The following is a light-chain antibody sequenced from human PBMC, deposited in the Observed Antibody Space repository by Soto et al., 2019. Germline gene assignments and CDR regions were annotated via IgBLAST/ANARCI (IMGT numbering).Light chain of an antibody. CDR1: NIGGKS. V-gene: IGLV3-21*02. CDR3: QVWDDNSDHHV. CDR2: DDS. Sequence: SYELTQTSSVSVAPGQTARISCGGNNIGGKSVHWYQQKPGQAPVVVVYDDSDRPSGIPERFSGSNSGNTATLTISRVEAGDEADHHCQVWDDNSDHHVFGTGTQLTVL. J-gene: IGLJ1*01.